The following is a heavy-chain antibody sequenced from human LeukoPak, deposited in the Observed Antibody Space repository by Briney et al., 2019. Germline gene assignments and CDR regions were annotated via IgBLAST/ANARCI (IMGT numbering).Heavy chain of an antibody. CDR2: IRSDGSNK. D-gene: IGHD5-12*01. J-gene: IGHJ4*02. V-gene: IGHV3-30*02. Sequence: GGSLRLSCAASGFTFSSYGMHWVRQAPGKGLEWVAFIRSDGSNKYYADSVKGRFTISRDNSKNTLYLQLNSLSPEDTAVYYCAKVMDRDIVATIRLGSQYYFDYWGQGTLVTVSS. CDR1: GFTFSSYG. CDR3: AKVMDRDIVATIRLGSQYYFDY.